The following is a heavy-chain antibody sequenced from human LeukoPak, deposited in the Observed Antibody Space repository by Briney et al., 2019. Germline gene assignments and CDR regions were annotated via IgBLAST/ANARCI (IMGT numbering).Heavy chain of an antibody. CDR3: AKATDILTGDYYMDV. CDR2: ISWNSGSI. J-gene: IGHJ6*03. V-gene: IGHV3-9*01. D-gene: IGHD3-9*01. CDR1: GFTFDDYA. Sequence: GGSLRLSCAASGFTFDDYAMHWVRQAPGKGLEWVSGISWNSGSIGYADSVKGRFTISRDNAKNSLYLQMNSLRAEDTALYCCAKATDILTGDYYMDVWGKGTTVTISS.